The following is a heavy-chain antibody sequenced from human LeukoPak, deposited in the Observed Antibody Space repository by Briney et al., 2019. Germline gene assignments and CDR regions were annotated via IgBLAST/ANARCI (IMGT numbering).Heavy chain of an antibody. Sequence: SETLSLTCAVYGGSFSGYYWSWIRQPPGKGLEWIGEINHSGSTNHNPSLKSRVTISVDTSKNQFSLKLSSVTAADTAVYYCARALGRYYYYYMDVWGKGTTVTVSS. V-gene: IGHV4-34*01. CDR1: GGSFSGYY. CDR2: INHSGST. CDR3: ARALGRYYYYYMDV. J-gene: IGHJ6*03. D-gene: IGHD3-10*01.